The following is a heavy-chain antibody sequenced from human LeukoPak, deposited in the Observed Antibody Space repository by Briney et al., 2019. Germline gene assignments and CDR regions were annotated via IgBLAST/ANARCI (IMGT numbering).Heavy chain of an antibody. D-gene: IGHD3-9*01. J-gene: IGHJ4*02. CDR3: AKDSLTGTGPYYFDC. CDR1: GFTFSSYG. V-gene: IGHV3-30*02. CDR2: IRYDGINK. Sequence: PGGSLSLSCATSGFTFSSYGMYWVRQAPGKGLEWLAFIRYDGINKYYEDSVKGRFTISRDNSKNTLYLQMNSLRAEDTAVYYCAKDSLTGTGPYYFDCWGQGTLVTVSS.